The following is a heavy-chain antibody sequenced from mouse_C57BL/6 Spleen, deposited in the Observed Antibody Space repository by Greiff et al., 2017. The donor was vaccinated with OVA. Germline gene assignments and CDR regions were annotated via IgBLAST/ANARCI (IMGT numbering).Heavy chain of an antibody. V-gene: IGHV14-2*01. CDR1: GFNIKDYY. CDR2: IDPEDGET. Sequence: VHVKQSGAELVKPGASVKLSCTASGFNIKDYYMHWVKQRTEQGLEWIGRIDPEDGETKYAPKFQGKATITADTSSNTAYLQLSSLTSEDTAVYYCALYYYGSSPAFDVWGTGTTVTVSS. J-gene: IGHJ1*03. D-gene: IGHD1-1*01. CDR3: ALYYYGSSPAFDV.